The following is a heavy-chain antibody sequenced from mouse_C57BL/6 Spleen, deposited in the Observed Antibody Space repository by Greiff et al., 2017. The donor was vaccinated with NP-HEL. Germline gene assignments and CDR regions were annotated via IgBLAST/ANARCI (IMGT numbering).Heavy chain of an antibody. CDR2: MNPNNGGT. CDR1: GYTFTDYY. D-gene: IGHD3-1*01. V-gene: IGHV1-26*01. CDR3: ARGSDGSYYGY. J-gene: IGHJ2*01. Sequence: EVQLQQSGPELVKPGASVKISCKASGYTFTDYYMNWVKQSHGKSLEWIGDMNPNNGGTSYNQKFKGKDTLTVDKSSSTAYMELRSLTSEDSAVYYCARGSDGSYYGYWNQCDTLTVSS.